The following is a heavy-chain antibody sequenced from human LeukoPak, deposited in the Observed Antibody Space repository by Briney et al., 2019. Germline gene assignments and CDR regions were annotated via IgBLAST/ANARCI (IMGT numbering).Heavy chain of an antibody. CDR2: INAYNGNT. CDR1: GYTFTSYG. Sequence: GASVKVSCKASGYTFTSYGISWVRQAPGQGLEWMGWINAYNGNTNYAQKFQGRVTMTTDTSTSTAYMELRSLRSDDTAVYYCALTYYYGSGFDYWGQGTLVTVSS. D-gene: IGHD3-10*01. CDR3: ALTYYYGSGFDY. J-gene: IGHJ4*02. V-gene: IGHV1-18*04.